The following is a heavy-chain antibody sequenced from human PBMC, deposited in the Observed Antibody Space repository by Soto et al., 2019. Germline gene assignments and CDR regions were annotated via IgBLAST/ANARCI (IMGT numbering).Heavy chain of an antibody. Sequence: SETLSLTCTVSGVSISSYYWSWIRQPPGKGLEWIGYIYYSGSTNYNPSLKSRVTISVDTSKNQFSLKLSSVTAADTAVYYCASEELGYCSGGSCYPHWGQGTLVTVSS. CDR3: ASEELGYCSGGSCYPH. V-gene: IGHV4-59*01. D-gene: IGHD2-15*01. J-gene: IGHJ4*02. CDR1: GVSISSYY. CDR2: IYYSGST.